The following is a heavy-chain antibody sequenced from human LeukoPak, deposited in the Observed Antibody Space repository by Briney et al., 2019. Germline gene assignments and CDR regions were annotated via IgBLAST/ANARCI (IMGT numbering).Heavy chain of an antibody. CDR2: IYYSGST. CDR3: ARGADYELYYFDY. J-gene: IGHJ4*02. D-gene: IGHD4-17*01. CDR1: GGSISSGDYY. V-gene: IGHV4-30-4*08. Sequence: SQTLSLTCTVSGGSISSGDYYWSWIRQPPGKGLEWIGYIYYSGSTYYNPSPKSRVTISVDTSKNQFSLKLSSVTAADTAVYYCARGADYELYYFDYWGQGTLVTVSS.